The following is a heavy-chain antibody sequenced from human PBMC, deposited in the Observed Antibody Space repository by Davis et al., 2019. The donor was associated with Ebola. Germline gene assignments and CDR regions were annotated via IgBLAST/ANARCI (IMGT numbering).Heavy chain of an antibody. CDR1: GFTFSSYN. CDR3: ARGNRYCSGDTCANWFDP. J-gene: IGHJ5*02. Sequence: HTGGSLRLSCAASGFTFSSYNMNWVRQAPGKGLVWVSRINSDGSRTNYADSVKGRFTMSRDNAKSTLYLQMNSLRAEDTAVYYCARGNRYCSGDTCANWFDPWGQGTLVTVSS. CDR2: INSDGSRT. V-gene: IGHV3-74*01. D-gene: IGHD2-15*01.